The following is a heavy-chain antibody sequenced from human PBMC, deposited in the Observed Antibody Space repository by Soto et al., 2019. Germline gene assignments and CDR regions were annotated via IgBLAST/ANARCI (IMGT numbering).Heavy chain of an antibody. CDR1: RFPFSSYS. CDR3: ARDPDPPMPAVTRYAFDI. V-gene: IGHV3-21*01. CDR2: ISSSSYI. Sequence: GGSLRLSCAASRFPFSSYSMNWVRQAPGKGLEWVSSISSSSYIYYADSVKGRFTISRDNAKNSLYLQMNSLRAEDTAVYFCARDPDPPMPAVTRYAFDIWGPGTMVTVSS. D-gene: IGHD4-17*01. J-gene: IGHJ3*02.